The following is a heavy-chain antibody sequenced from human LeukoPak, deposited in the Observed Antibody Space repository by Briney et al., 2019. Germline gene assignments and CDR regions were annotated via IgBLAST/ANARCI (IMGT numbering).Heavy chain of an antibody. CDR1: GYTFTGYY. V-gene: IGHV1-2*02. Sequence: ASVKVSCTASGYTFTGYYMHWVRQAPGQGLEWMGWINPNSGGTNYAQKFQGRVAMTRDTSISTAYMELSRLRSDDTAVYYCARSHYYGSGSYSRTFDYWGQGTLVTVSS. CDR3: ARSHYYGSGSYSRTFDY. J-gene: IGHJ4*02. CDR2: INPNSGGT. D-gene: IGHD3-10*01.